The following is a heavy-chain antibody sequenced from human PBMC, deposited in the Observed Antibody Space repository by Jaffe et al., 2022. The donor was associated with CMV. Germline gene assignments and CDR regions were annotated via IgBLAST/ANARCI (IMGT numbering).Heavy chain of an antibody. V-gene: IGHV1-18*01. J-gene: IGHJ6*02. Sequence: QVQLVQSGAEVKKPGASVKVSCKASGYTFTSYGISWVRQAPGQGLEWMGWISAYNGNTNYAQKLQGRVTMTTDTSTSTAYMELRSLRSDDTAVYYCARDKSGYKVDLTIFGVAMDVWGQGTTVTVSS. CDR2: ISAYNGNT. D-gene: IGHD3-3*01. CDR3: ARDKSGYKVDLTIFGVAMDV. CDR1: GYTFTSYG.